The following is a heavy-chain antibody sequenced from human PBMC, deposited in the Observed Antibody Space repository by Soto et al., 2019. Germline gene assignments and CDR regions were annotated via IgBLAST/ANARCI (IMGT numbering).Heavy chain of an antibody. CDR3: AHPRGYGVFDAYDI. CDR1: GFTFSTYA. Sequence: GSLRLSCVASGFTFSTYAMSWVRQAPGKGLEWVSALTPSGGETYYADSVKGRFTISRDNSMNALYLQMNSLRIEDTAVYYCAHPRGYGVFDAYDIWGQGIMVTVSS. CDR2: LTPSGGET. V-gene: IGHV3-23*01. D-gene: IGHD4-17*01. J-gene: IGHJ3*02.